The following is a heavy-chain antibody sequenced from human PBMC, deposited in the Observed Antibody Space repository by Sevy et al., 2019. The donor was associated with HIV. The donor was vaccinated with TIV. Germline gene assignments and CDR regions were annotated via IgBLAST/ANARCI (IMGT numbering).Heavy chain of an antibody. CDR3: ARETDNSAKWLDP. V-gene: IGHV3-30*02. J-gene: IGHJ5*02. CDR2: IWHDGSNK. Sequence: GGSLRLSCAASGFTFNFHGMHWVRQAPGKGLEWVAFIWHDGSNKYMADSVKGRFSISRDNSKNTLFLQMNSLTVEDTAVYYCARETDNSAKWLDPWGQGTLVTVSS. CDR1: GFTFNFHG. D-gene: IGHD4-4*01.